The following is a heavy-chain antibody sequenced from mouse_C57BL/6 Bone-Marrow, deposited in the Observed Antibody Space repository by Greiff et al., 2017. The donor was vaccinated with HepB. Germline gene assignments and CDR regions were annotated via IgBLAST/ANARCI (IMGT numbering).Heavy chain of an antibody. D-gene: IGHD1-1*01. CDR2: IYYSGTI. V-gene: IGHV3-5*01. CDR1: GISITTGNYR. J-gene: IGHJ2*01. CDR3: ARERDYYGSRYFDY. Sequence: EVKLQESGPGLVKPSQTVFLTCTVTGISITTGNYRWSWIRQFPGNKLEWIGYIYYSGTITYNPSLTSRTTITRDTPKNQFFLEMNSLTAEDTATYYCARERDYYGSRYFDYWGQGTTLTVSS.